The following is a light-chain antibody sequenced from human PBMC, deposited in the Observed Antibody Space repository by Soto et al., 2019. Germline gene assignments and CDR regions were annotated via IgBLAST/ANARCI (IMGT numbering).Light chain of an antibody. J-gene: IGKJ3*01. Sequence: AIRMTQSPSSFSASTGDRVTITCRASQGISSYLAWYHQKPGKAPKLLIYAASTLQSGVPSRFSGSGSGTDFTLTISCLQSEDFATYYCQQYYSYPLTFGPGTKVDI. CDR2: AAS. CDR3: QQYYSYPLT. CDR1: QGISSY. V-gene: IGKV1-8*01.